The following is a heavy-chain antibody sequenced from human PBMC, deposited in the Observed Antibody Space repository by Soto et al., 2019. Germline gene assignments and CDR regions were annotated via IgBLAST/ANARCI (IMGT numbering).Heavy chain of an antibody. CDR1: GYTFSNYV. CDR2: IGTGTGRT. CDR3: XXXXXXSQIHPWGDAFDF. V-gene: IGHV1-3*04. J-gene: IGHJ3*01. Sequence: QVHLVQSGAEVKKPGASVTISCKASGYTFSNYVIHWVRQAPGQRPEWMAWIGTGTGRTDFSQTLQGRLTLTTXXSXXXXXXXXXXXXXXXXXXXXXXXXXXXSQIHPWGDAFDFWGQGTTVIVSS. D-gene: IGHD3-16*01.